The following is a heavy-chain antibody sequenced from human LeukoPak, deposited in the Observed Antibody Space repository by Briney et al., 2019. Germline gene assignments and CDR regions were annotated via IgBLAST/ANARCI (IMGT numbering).Heavy chain of an antibody. V-gene: IGHV4-59*08. CDR2: IYYSGST. J-gene: IGHJ4*02. D-gene: IGHD4-17*01. Sequence: ASETLSLTCAVYGGSFSGYYWSWIRQPPGKGLEWIGYIYYSGSTNYNPSLKRRVTISEDRSMNQFSLKLSSVTAADTAVYYCARHKSDYGDYHAHWGQGTLVTVSS. CDR3: ARHKSDYGDYHAH. CDR1: GGSFSGYY.